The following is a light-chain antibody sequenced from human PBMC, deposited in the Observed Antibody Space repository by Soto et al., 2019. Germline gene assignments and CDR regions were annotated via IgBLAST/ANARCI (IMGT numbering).Light chain of an antibody. CDR2: GAS. Sequence: EMVMTQSPATVSVSPGERTTLSCRASQSVSINLAWYQQKPGLAPRLLIYGASTRATGIPARFSGSGSGTDFTLTISSLQSEDFAVYYCQQYNNWPLTFGGGTKVEIK. V-gene: IGKV3-15*01. J-gene: IGKJ4*01. CDR3: QQYNNWPLT. CDR1: QSVSIN.